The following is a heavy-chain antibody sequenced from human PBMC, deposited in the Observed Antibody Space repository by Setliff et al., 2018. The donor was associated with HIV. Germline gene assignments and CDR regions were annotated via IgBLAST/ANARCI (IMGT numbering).Heavy chain of an antibody. CDR2: IYYSGST. V-gene: IGHV4-39*07. Sequence: SETLSLTCTVSGGSISSRGYYWGWMRQPPGKGLEWIGNIYYSGSTYYNASLKSRVTISADTSKNQFSLKLSSVTAADTAVYYCARLPSKDSRRPPPYYWGQGTLVTVSS. CDR3: ARLPSKDSRRPPPYY. J-gene: IGHJ4*02. CDR1: GGSISSRGYY.